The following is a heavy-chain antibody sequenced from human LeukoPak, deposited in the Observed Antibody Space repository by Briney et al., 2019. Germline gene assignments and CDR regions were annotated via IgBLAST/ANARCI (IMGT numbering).Heavy chain of an antibody. D-gene: IGHD1-26*01. CDR3: ARDPTYYLRYGYFDY. CDR2: ITTSSNNR. CDR1: GFTFSSYS. Sequence: GGSLRLSCVASGFTFSSYSMNWVRQAPGKGLEWVSSITTSSNNRYYGDSVRGRFTVSRDNAKHALYLQMNSLRAEDTAMYYCARDPTYYLRYGYFDYWGQGALVTVSS. J-gene: IGHJ4*02. V-gene: IGHV3-21*01.